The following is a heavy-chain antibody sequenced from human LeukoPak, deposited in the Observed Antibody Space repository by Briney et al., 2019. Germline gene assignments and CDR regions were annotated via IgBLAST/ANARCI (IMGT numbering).Heavy chain of an antibody. V-gene: IGHV1-69*13. D-gene: IGHD4-17*01. J-gene: IGHJ4*02. CDR3: ASCYGDYGYYFDY. CDR1: GGTFSSYA. CDR2: IIPIFGTA. Sequence: SVKVSCKASGGTFSSYAISWVRQAPGQGLEWMGGIIPIFGTANYAQKFQGRVTITADESTSTAYMELSSLRSEDTAVYYCASCYGDYGYYFDYWGQGTLVTVSS.